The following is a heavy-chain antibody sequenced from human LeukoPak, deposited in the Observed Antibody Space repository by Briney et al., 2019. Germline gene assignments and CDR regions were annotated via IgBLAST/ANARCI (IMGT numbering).Heavy chain of an antibody. CDR3: ARGYYDSSDYEYFQH. Sequence: ASVKVSCKASGGTFNSYVISWVRQAPGQGLEWMGWINPNSGGTNSAQKFQGRVTMTRDTSISTAYMELSRLRSDDTAVYYCARGYYDSSDYEYFQHWGQGTLVTVSS. J-gene: IGHJ1*01. V-gene: IGHV1-2*02. CDR1: GGTFNSYV. D-gene: IGHD3-22*01. CDR2: INPNSGGT.